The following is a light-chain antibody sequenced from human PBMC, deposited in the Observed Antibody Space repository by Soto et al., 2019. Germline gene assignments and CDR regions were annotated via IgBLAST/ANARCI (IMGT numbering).Light chain of an antibody. CDR2: DTS. Sequence: EVGMTQSPSTLSVSPGEGATLSCRASQGIGDTLAWYQHKPGQTPRLLIYDTSTRATGVPARFSGSGSGTEFTLTISRLEPADSAVYYCQQYGSSPTWTFGQGTKVDIK. V-gene: IGKV3-15*01. CDR1: QGIGDT. J-gene: IGKJ1*01. CDR3: QQYGSSPTWT.